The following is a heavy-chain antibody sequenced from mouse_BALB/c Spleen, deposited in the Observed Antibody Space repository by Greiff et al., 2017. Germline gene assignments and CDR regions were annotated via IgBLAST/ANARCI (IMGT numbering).Heavy chain of an antibody. Sequence: EGHLVESGGGLVQPGGSRKLSCAASGFTFSSFGMHWVRQAPEKGLEWVAYISSGSSTIYYADTVKGRFTISRDNPKNTLFLQMTSLRSEDTAMYYCARNAEGFAYWGQGTLVTVS. CDR3: ARNAEGFAY. CDR1: GFTFSSFG. V-gene: IGHV5-17*02. CDR2: ISSGSSTI. J-gene: IGHJ3*01.